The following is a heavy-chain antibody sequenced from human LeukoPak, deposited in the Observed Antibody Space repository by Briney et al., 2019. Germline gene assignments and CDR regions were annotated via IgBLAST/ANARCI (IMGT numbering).Heavy chain of an antibody. CDR1: GFPFSTYI. J-gene: IGHJ3*02. CDR2: ISSSSSPI. V-gene: IGHV3-48*04. D-gene: IGHD2-2*01. Sequence: GGSLRLSCAASGFPFSTYIMNWVRQASGKGLEWVSYISSSSSPIFYADSVKGRFTISRDNAKNSLFLQMNSLRAEDSAIYYCARSGYCTSTSCLSGRGAFDIWGLGTMVTVSS. CDR3: ARSGYCTSTSCLSGRGAFDI.